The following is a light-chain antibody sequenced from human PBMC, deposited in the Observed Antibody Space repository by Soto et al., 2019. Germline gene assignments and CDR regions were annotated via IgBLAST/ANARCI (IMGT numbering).Light chain of an antibody. CDR3: QQYSTYPWT. J-gene: IGKJ1*01. V-gene: IGKV1-5*03. CDR1: QSISSW. Sequence: DIQMTQSPSTLSASVGDRVTITCRASQSISSWLAWYQQEPGKAPKLLISTASSLESGVPSRSSGSGSGTEFALTISSLQPDDFATYYCQQYSTYPWTFGQGTKVDIK. CDR2: TAS.